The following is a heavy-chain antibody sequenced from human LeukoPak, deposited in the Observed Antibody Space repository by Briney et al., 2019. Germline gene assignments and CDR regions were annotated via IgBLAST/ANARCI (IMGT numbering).Heavy chain of an antibody. CDR2: IYYSGST. D-gene: IGHD3-3*01. V-gene: IGHV4-59*01. CDR1: GGSISSYY. CDR3: ARFRNYDFWSGYIDY. Sequence: PSETVSLTCTVSGGSISSYYWSWIRQPPGKGLEWIGYIYYSGSTNYNPSLKSRVTISVDTSKNQFSLKLSSVTAADTAVYYCARFRNYDFWSGYIDYWGQGTLVTVSS. J-gene: IGHJ4*02.